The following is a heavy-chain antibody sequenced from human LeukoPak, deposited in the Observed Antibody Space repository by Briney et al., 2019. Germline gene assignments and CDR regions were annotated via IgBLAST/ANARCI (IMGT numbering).Heavy chain of an antibody. Sequence: GGSLRLSCAASGFTFSSYAMHWVRQAPGKGLEWVAVISYDGSNKYYADSVKGRFTISRDNSKNTLYLQMNSLRAEDTAVYYCAREGYSSGWCRRREFDYWGQGTLVTVSS. D-gene: IGHD6-19*01. CDR1: GFTFSSYA. CDR2: ISYDGSNK. J-gene: IGHJ4*02. V-gene: IGHV3-30-3*01. CDR3: AREGYSSGWCRRREFDY.